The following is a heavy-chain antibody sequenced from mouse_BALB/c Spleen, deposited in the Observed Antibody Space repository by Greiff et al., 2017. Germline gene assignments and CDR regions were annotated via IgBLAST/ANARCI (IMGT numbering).Heavy chain of an antibody. J-gene: IGHJ4*01. V-gene: IGHV1-9*01. CDR3: ARRRDGYYFPMDY. Sequence: VKLQESGAELMKPGASVKISCKATGYTFSSYWIEWVKQRPGHGLEWIGEILPGSGSTNYNEKFKGKATFTADTSSNTAYMQLSSLTSEDSAVYYCARRRDGYYFPMDYWGQGTSVTVSS. CDR1: GYTFSSYW. D-gene: IGHD2-3*01. CDR2: ILPGSGST.